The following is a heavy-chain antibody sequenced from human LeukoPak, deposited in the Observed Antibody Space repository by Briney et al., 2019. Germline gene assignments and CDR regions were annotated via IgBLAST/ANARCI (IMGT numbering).Heavy chain of an antibody. D-gene: IGHD3-16*02. CDR1: GGSFSGYY. J-gene: IGHJ5*02. V-gene: IGHV4-34*01. CDR2: INHSGST. Sequence: SETLSLTCAVYGGSFSGYYWSWIRQPPGKGLEWIGEINHSGSTNYNPSLKSRVTISVDTSKNQFSLKLSSVTAADTAVYYCARLLMRSYRFFWFDPWGQGTLVTVSS. CDR3: ARLLMRSYRFFWFDP.